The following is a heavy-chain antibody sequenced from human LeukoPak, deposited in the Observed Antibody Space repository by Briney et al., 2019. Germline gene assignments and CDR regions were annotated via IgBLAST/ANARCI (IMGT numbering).Heavy chain of an antibody. CDR2: INHSGST. Sequence: SETLSLTCAVYGGSFSGYYWSWIRQPPGKGLEWIGEINHSGSTNYNPSLKSRVTISVGTSKNQFSLKLSSVTAADTAVYYCARQAQQLDYNWFDPWGQGTLVTVSS. CDR3: ARQAQQLDYNWFDP. CDR1: GGSFSGYY. J-gene: IGHJ5*02. V-gene: IGHV4-34*01. D-gene: IGHD6-13*01.